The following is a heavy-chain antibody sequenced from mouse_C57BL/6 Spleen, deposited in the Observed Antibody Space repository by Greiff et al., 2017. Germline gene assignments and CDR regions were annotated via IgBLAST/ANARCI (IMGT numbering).Heavy chain of an antibody. CDR1: GYAFTNYL. CDR3: ARHFTTGDYFDY. CDR2: INPGSGGT. Sequence: VQLQQSGAELVRPGTSVKVSCKASGYAFTNYLIERVKQRPGQGLEWIGVINPGSGGTNYNEKFKGKATLTADKSSSTAYMQLSSLTSEDSAVYFCARHFTTGDYFDYWGQGTTLTVSS. V-gene: IGHV1-54*01. J-gene: IGHJ2*01. D-gene: IGHD1-1*01.